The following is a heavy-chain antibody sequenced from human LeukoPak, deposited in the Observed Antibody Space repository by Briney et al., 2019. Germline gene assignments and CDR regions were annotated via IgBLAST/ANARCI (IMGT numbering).Heavy chain of an antibody. V-gene: IGHV3-9*01. Sequence: GGSLRLSCAASGFTFDDYAMHWVRQAPGKGLEWVSGISWNSGSIGYADSVKGRFTISRDNAKNSLYLQMNSLRAEDTALYYCAKEGFNGSARGLIDYWGQGTLVTVSS. CDR2: ISWNSGSI. CDR1: GFTFDDYA. J-gene: IGHJ4*02. D-gene: IGHD1-26*01. CDR3: AKEGFNGSARGLIDY.